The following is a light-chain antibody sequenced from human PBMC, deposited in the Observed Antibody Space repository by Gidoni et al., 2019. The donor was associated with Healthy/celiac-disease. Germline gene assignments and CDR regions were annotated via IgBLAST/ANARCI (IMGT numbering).Light chain of an antibody. CDR3: QQYGSSLFT. V-gene: IGKV3-20*01. CDR2: GAS. Sequence: EIVLTQSPGTLSLSPVERATLPCRASQSVSSSYLAWYQQKPGQAPRLLIYGASSRATGIPDRFSGSGSGTDFTLTISRLEPEDFAVYYCQQYGSSLFTFGPGTKVDIK. CDR1: QSVSSSY. J-gene: IGKJ3*01.